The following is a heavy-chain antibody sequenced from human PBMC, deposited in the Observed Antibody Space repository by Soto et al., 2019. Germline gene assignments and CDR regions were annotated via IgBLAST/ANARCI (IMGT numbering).Heavy chain of an antibody. CDR1: GFTFSNYA. D-gene: IGHD6-6*01. Sequence: GGSLRLSCAGSGFTFSNYAMSWVRQAPGKGLEWVSAISSAVNTYYADSVKGRFNISRDNSKHTLSLQMNSLRAEATAVYYCAKQVRDGTSSPYYFDYWGQGTLVTVSS. CDR3: AKQVRDGTSSPYYFDY. J-gene: IGHJ4*02. CDR2: ISSAVNT. V-gene: IGHV3-23*01.